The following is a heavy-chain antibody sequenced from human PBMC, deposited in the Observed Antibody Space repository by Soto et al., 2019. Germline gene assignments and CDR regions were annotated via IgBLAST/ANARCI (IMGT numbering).Heavy chain of an antibody. CDR3: AGGDYYHFIVYYFPYYTLYL. CDR1: GGSISSSRYY. D-gene: IGHD3-10*01. V-gene: IGHV4-39*01. CDR2: VYYGGST. J-gene: IGHJ6*02. Sequence: PSETLSLTCTVSGGSISSSRYYWGWIRQPPGKGLEWIGNVYYGGSTYYNPSLKSRVTISVETSKSQFSLKLSSVTAAGTAVYYCAGGDYYHFIVYYFPYYTLYLCAQVT.